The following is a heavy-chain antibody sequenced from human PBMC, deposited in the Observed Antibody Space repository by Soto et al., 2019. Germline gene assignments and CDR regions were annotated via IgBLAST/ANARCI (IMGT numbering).Heavy chain of an antibody. D-gene: IGHD6-6*01. J-gene: IGHJ6*02. CDR2: IYYSGST. CDR3: ARGIAARPVYYSYGTDV. V-gene: IGHV4-31*03. Sequence: KSSETLSLTCTVSGGSISSGGYYWSWIRQHPWKGLEWIGYIYYSGSTYYNPSLKSRVTISVDTSKNQFSLKLSSVTAADTAVYYCARGIAARPVYYSYGTDVWGPGXTVTVFS. CDR1: GGSISSGGYY.